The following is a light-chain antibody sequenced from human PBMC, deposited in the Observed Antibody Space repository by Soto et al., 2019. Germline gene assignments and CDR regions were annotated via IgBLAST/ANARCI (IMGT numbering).Light chain of an antibody. CDR2: DVS. CDR3: SSYTCSSTLV. J-gene: IGLJ2*01. CDR1: SSDVGGYNY. Sequence: QSALTQPASVSGSPGQSITSSCTGTSSDVGGYNYASWYQQHPGKAPKLMIYDVSNRPSGVSNRFSGSKSGNTASLTISGLQAEDEADYYCSSYTCSSTLVFGGGTQLTVL. V-gene: IGLV2-14*01.